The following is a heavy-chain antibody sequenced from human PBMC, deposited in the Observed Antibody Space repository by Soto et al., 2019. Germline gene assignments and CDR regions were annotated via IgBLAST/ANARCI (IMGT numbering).Heavy chain of an antibody. CDR3: ARESELAAAGLHGAFDI. Sequence: PGGSLRLSCAASGFTFSSYWMHWVRQAPGKGLVWVSRINSDGSSTSYADSVKGRFTISRDNAKNTLYLQMNSLRAEDTAVYYCARESELAAAGLHGAFDIWGQGTMVTVSS. D-gene: IGHD6-13*01. J-gene: IGHJ3*02. CDR2: INSDGSST. CDR1: GFTFSSYW. V-gene: IGHV3-74*01.